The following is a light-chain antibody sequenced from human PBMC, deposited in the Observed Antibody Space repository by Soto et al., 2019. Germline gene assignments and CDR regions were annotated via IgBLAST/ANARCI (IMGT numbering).Light chain of an antibody. CDR1: SSNIGAGYD. CDR3: QSYESSLSGVV. V-gene: IGLV1-40*01. J-gene: IGLJ3*02. CDR2: GNS. Sequence: QSALTQPPSVSGAPGQRITISCTGSSSNIGAGYDVHWYQQLPGTAPKLLIYGNSNRPSGVTDRFSGSKSGTSASLAISGLQAGDEADYYGQSYESSLSGVVFGGGTKLTVL.